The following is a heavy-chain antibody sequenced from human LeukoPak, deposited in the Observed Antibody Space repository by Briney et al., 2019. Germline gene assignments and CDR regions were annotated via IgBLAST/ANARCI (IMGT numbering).Heavy chain of an antibody. CDR1: GFTFSSYA. Sequence: GGSLRLSCAASGFTFSSYAMSWVRQAPGKGLEWVSAISGSGGSTYYADSVKGRLTISIDNSKNTLYLQMNSLRAEDTAVYYCAQDDDILTGYYIGPHAFDIWGQGTMVTVSS. V-gene: IGHV3-23*01. D-gene: IGHD3-9*01. J-gene: IGHJ3*02. CDR3: AQDDDILTGYYIGPHAFDI. CDR2: ISGSGGST.